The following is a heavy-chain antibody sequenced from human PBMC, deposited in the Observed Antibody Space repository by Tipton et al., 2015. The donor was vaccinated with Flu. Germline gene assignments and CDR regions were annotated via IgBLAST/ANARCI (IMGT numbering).Heavy chain of an antibody. V-gene: IGHV4-31*03. Sequence: TLSLTCTVSGGPISSGGYYWSWIRQHPGKGLEWIGYIYYSGSTYYNPSPKSRVTISIDTSKNQFSLKLSSVTAADTAVYYCARALQNYFDYWGQGTLVTVSS. CDR2: IYYSGST. J-gene: IGHJ4*02. CDR1: GGPISSGGYY. CDR3: ARALQNYFDY.